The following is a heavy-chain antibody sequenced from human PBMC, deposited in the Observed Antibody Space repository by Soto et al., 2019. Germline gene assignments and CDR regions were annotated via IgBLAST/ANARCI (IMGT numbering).Heavy chain of an antibody. Sequence: SETLSLTCTVSGGSISSNYWTWIRQPPGKGLEWIGYVYNSGSTNYNPSLKSRVTISEDTSKSQFSLKVNSMTAADTAVYYCARYRREAVAGYTLDNWGQGILGTVS. J-gene: IGHJ4*02. D-gene: IGHD6-13*01. CDR3: ARYRREAVAGYTLDN. CDR1: GGSISSNY. V-gene: IGHV4-59*01. CDR2: VYNSGST.